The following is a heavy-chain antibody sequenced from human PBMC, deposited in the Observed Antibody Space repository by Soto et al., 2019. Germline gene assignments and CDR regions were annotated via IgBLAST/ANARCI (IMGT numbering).Heavy chain of an antibody. D-gene: IGHD3-9*01. CDR2: ISSSSSYI. CDR1: GFTFSSYS. J-gene: IGHJ6*03. Sequence: GGSLRLSCAASGFTFSSYSMNWVRQAPGKGLEWVSSISSSSSYIYYADSVKGRFTISRDNAKNSLYLQMNSLRAEDTAVYYCARDDILTGYYSPYYYYYLDVWGKGTTVTVSS. CDR3: ARDDILTGYYSPYYYYYLDV. V-gene: IGHV3-21*01.